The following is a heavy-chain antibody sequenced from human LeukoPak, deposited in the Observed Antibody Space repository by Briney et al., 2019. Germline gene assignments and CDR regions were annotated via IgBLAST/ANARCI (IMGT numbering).Heavy chain of an antibody. Sequence: KPSETLSLTCTVSGGSISSYYWSWIRQPAGKGLEWIGRIYTSGSTNCNPSLKSRVTMSVDTSKNQFSLKLSSVTAADTAVYYCARGRGYSSSWYSGDNWFDPWGQGTLVTVSS. CDR1: GGSISSYY. CDR2: IYTSGST. CDR3: ARGRGYSSSWYSGDNWFDP. J-gene: IGHJ5*02. D-gene: IGHD6-13*01. V-gene: IGHV4-4*07.